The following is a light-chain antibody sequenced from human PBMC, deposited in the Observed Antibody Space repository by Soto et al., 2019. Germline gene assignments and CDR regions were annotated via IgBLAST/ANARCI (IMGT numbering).Light chain of an antibody. CDR3: QQRSNWPQWT. CDR2: DAS. J-gene: IGKJ1*01. Sequence: EIVLTQSPATLSLSPGERATLSCRASQSVSSYLAWYQQKPGQAPRLLIYDASNRATGIPARFSGSGSGTDFTLTIGSLEPEDFAVYYCQQRSNWPQWTVGQGTKVDIK. V-gene: IGKV3-11*01. CDR1: QSVSSY.